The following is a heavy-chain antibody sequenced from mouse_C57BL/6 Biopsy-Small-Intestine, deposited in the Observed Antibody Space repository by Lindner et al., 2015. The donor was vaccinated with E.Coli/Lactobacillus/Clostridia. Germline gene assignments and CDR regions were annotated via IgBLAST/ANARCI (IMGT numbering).Heavy chain of an antibody. Sequence: VQLQESGPVLVKPGASVKMSCKASGYTFTDYYMNWVKQSHGKSLEWIGVINPYNGGTSYNQKFKGKATLTVDKSSSTAYMELNSLTSEDSAVYYCAREYYGSSPLDYWGQGTTLTVSS. CDR2: INPYNGGT. CDR1: GYTFTDYY. J-gene: IGHJ2*01. V-gene: IGHV1-19*01. D-gene: IGHD1-1*01. CDR3: AREYYGSSPLDY.